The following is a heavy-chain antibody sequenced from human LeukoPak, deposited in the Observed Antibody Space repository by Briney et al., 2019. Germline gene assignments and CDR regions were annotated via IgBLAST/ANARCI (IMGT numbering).Heavy chain of an antibody. CDR1: GFTPDDYA. V-gene: IGHV3-9*02. CDR2: IYWRSDGK. Sequence: AGGSLRLSCAASGFTPDDYAIHWVRQVPGKGLEWVSGIYWRSDGKGYADSVKGRFTISKDKAKNFLYLQMNSLRAEDTALYYCARDLLPGVADVWGQGTAVIVSS. D-gene: IGHD3-10*01. J-gene: IGHJ6*02. CDR3: ARDLLPGVADV.